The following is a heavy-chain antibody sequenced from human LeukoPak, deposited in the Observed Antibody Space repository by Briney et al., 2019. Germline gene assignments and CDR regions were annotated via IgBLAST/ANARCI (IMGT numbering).Heavy chain of an antibody. CDR1: GGTFSSYA. V-gene: IGHV1-69*05. Sequence: ASVKVSCKASGGTFSSYAISWVRQDPGQGLEWMGGIIPIFGTANYAQKFQGRVTITTDESTSTAYMELSSLRSEDTAVYYCARESVAGSSSSFDYWGQGTLVTVSS. CDR2: IIPIFGTA. D-gene: IGHD6-6*01. J-gene: IGHJ4*02. CDR3: ARESVAGSSSSFDY.